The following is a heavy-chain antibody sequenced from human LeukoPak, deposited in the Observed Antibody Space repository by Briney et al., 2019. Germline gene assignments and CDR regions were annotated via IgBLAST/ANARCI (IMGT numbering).Heavy chain of an antibody. J-gene: IGHJ5*02. CDR3: AKDRLHNWFDP. CDR1: ESTLANYA. Sequence: GGSLRLSCVASESTLANYAVAWFRQAPGEGLQWVSSINGRGDITYYADSVKGRFTNSRDNSKNTLYLQMNSLRAEDTAVYYCAKDRLHNWFDPWGQGTLVTVSS. CDR2: INGRGDIT. V-gene: IGHV3-23*01.